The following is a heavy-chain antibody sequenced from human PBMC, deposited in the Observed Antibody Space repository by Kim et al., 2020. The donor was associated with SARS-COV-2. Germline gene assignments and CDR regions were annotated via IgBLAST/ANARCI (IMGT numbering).Heavy chain of an antibody. CDR1: GFTFSNAW. Sequence: GGSLRLFCAASGFTFSNAWMSWVRQAPGKGLEWVGRIKSKTDGGTTDYAAPVKGRFTISRDDSKNTLYLQMNSLKTEDTAVYYCTTDSPTVAPEEDYWGQGTLVTVSS. CDR2: IKSKTDGGTT. J-gene: IGHJ4*02. D-gene: IGHD4-17*01. CDR3: TTDSPTVAPEEDY. V-gene: IGHV3-15*01.